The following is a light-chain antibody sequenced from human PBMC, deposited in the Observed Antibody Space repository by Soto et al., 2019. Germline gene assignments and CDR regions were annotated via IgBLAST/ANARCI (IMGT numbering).Light chain of an antibody. Sequence: QPASVSGSPGQSITISCTGTSSDVGSYNLVSWYQQHPGKAPKLMIYEDSKRPSGVSNRFSGSKSGNTASLKISGLQAEDEADYYCCSYAAGSTMLFGGGTKLTVL. J-gene: IGLJ2*01. V-gene: IGLV2-23*01. CDR3: CSYAAGSTML. CDR1: SSDVGSYNL. CDR2: EDS.